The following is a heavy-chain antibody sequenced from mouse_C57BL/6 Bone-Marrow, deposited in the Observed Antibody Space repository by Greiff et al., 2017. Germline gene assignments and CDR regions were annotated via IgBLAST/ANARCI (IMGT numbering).Heavy chain of an antibody. D-gene: IGHD4-1*01. CDR2: IYPTSGGT. J-gene: IGHJ2*01. Sequence: VQLQQPGAELVKPGASVKLSCKASGYTFTSYWMTWVKQRPGQGLEWIGDIYPTSGGTNYNEKFKSKAILTVDTSSNTAYMQLSSLTSEDSAVFYCARSGPLGRSFDYWGQGTTLTVTS. V-gene: IGHV1-55*01. CDR3: ARSGPLGRSFDY. CDR1: GYTFTSYW.